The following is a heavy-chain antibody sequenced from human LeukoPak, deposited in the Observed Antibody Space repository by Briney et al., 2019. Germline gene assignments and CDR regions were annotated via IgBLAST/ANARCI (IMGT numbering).Heavy chain of an antibody. J-gene: IGHJ4*02. CDR2: ITPDGSGD. CDR1: GFTFSSYG. D-gene: IGHD1-7*01. Sequence: QPGRSLRLSCAASGFTFSSYGMHWVRQAPGKGLEWVASITPDGSGDYYMDSVKGRFTISRDNAENSLYLQMNSLGAEDTAVYYCARLMGTVTTYDYWGQGTLVTVSS. V-gene: IGHV3-7*01. CDR3: ARLMGTVTTYDY.